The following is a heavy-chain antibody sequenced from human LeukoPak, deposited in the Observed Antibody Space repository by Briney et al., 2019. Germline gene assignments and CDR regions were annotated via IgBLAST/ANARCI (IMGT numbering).Heavy chain of an antibody. J-gene: IGHJ4*02. V-gene: IGHV3-74*01. CDR2: VKGDGSFT. Sequence: GGSLRLSCAASGFTFRNYWMHWVRQAPGKGLVWVSRVKGDGSFTDYADSVEGRFTISRDNAKNMLYLQMYSLRAEDTAAYYCVRDGDDYNFDYWGQGSLVTVSS. CDR3: VRDGDDYNFDY. D-gene: IGHD5-24*01. CDR1: GFTFRNYW.